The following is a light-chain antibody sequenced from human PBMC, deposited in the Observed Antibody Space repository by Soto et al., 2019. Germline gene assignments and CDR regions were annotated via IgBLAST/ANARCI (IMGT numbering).Light chain of an antibody. CDR2: GVS. Sequence: VLTQSPRTLSLPPGERATLSCRASQNVNNNFVAWYQQKPGQAPSLLIYGVSDRATGVPDRFSGSGSGTDFTLTISRLEPEDFAVYYCQQHGASITFGGGTRVENK. CDR1: QNVNNNF. CDR3: QQHGASIT. V-gene: IGKV3-20*01. J-gene: IGKJ4*01.